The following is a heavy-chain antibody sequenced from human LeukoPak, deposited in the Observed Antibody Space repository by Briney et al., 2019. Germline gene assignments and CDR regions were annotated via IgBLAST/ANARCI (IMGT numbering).Heavy chain of an antibody. CDR3: ARRKVTVIDP. V-gene: IGHV4-34*01. J-gene: IGHJ5*02. Sequence: PSETLSLTCAVYGGSFSGYYWSWIRQPPGKGLEWIGEINHSGSTNYNPSLKSRVTISVDTSKNQFSLKLSSVTAADTAVYYCARRKVTVIDPWGQGTLVTVSS. CDR2: INHSGST. CDR1: GGSFSGYY. D-gene: IGHD4-17*01.